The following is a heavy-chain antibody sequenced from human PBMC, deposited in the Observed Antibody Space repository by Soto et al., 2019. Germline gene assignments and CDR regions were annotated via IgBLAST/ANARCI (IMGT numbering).Heavy chain of an antibody. CDR2: ISYDGSNK. D-gene: IGHD3-10*01. Sequence: GGSLRLSCAASGFTFSSYAMHWVRQAPGKGLEWVAVISYDGSNKYYADSVKGRFTISRDNSKNTLYLQMNSLRAEDTAVYYCARGHYGSGSYFDYWGQGTLVTVSS. CDR1: GFTFSSYA. CDR3: ARGHYGSGSYFDY. V-gene: IGHV3-30-3*01. J-gene: IGHJ4*02.